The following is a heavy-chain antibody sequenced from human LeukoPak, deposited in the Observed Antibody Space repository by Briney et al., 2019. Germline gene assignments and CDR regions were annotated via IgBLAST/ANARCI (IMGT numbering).Heavy chain of an antibody. D-gene: IGHD3-9*01. CDR2: INHSGST. CDR3: ARGPNRYYDILTGRALDY. V-gene: IGHV4-34*01. Sequence: PSETLSLTCAVYGGSFSGYYWSWIRQPPGKGLEWIGEINHSGSTNYNPSLKSRVTISVDTSKNQFSLKLSSVTAADTAVYYCARGPNRYYDILTGRALDYWGQGTLVTVSS. CDR1: GGSFSGYY. J-gene: IGHJ4*02.